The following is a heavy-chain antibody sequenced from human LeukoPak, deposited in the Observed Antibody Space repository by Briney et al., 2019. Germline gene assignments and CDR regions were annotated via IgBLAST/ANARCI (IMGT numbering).Heavy chain of an antibody. CDR2: ISGSSRHR. CDR3: ARTANFAAGYYIDY. CDR1: GFTFSSYT. J-gene: IGHJ4*02. D-gene: IGHD6-13*01. Sequence: GGSLRLSCAASGFTFSSYTMNWVRQAPGKGLEWVSSISGSSRHRYYADSVKGRFTISRDNAKNSLYLQMNSLRAEDTAVYYCARTANFAAGYYIDYWGQGTLVTVSS. V-gene: IGHV3-21*01.